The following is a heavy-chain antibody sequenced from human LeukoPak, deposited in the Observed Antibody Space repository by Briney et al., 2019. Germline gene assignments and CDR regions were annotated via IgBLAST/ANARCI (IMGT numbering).Heavy chain of an antibody. CDR3: ASSPSSGYYPFDY. J-gene: IGHJ4*02. V-gene: IGHV3-21*01. Sequence: GGSLRLSCAASGFTFSSYSMNWVRQAPGKGLEWVSSISSSSSYIYYADSVKGRFTISRDNAKNSLYLQMNSLRAEDTAVYYCASSPSSGYYPFDYWGQGTLVTVSS. CDR1: GFTFSSYS. D-gene: IGHD3-22*01. CDR2: ISSSSSYI.